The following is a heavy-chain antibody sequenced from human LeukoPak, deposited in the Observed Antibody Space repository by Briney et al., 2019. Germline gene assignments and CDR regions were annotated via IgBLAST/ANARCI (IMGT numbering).Heavy chain of an antibody. J-gene: IGHJ4*02. CDR3: ARYGGNFDY. D-gene: IGHD4-23*01. Sequence: PSETLSLTCTVSGGSISSYYWSWIRQPPREGLDWIGYIYYSGSTHYNPSLKSRVTISVDTSKNQFSLKLSSVTAADTAVYYCARYGGNFDYWGQGTLVTVSP. V-gene: IGHV4-59*01. CDR1: GGSISSYY. CDR2: IYYSGST.